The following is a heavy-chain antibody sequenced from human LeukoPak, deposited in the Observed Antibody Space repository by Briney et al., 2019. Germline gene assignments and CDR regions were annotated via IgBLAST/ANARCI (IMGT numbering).Heavy chain of an antibody. D-gene: IGHD6-19*01. CDR2: INHSGST. Sequence: PSETLSLTCAVYGGSFSGYYWSWIRQPPGKGLEWSGGINHSGSTNYNPSLKSRVTISVDKSKNQFSLKLSSVTAADTAVYYCARFVVGQWLINYGGQGALVTVSS. V-gene: IGHV4-34*01. CDR1: GGSFSGYY. CDR3: ARFVVGQWLINY. J-gene: IGHJ4*02.